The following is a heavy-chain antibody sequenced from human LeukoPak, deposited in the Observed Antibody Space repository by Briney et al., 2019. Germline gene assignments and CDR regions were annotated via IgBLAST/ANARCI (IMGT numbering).Heavy chain of an antibody. J-gene: IGHJ4*02. CDR3: AKEWGLRTTVTPSVCYY. V-gene: IGHV3-30*18. Sequence: GRSLSLSCAVSAFTFSDYYMSWIRQAPGNGLEWVGVISYDGSNKYYADSGKGRFTISRHNSRHTMYLQMNSLRAEHPAVYYCAKEWGLRTTVTPSVCYYWGQGTLVTASS. CDR1: AFTFSDYY. D-gene: IGHD4-17*01. CDR2: ISYDGSNK.